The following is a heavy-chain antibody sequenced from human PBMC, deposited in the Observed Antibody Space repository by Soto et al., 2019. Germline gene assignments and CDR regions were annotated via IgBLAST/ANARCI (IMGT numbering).Heavy chain of an antibody. J-gene: IGHJ3*02. CDR2: ISYDESNK. V-gene: IGHV3-30*18. CDR3: AKDLGHGGRGAFEI. CDR1: GFTFSSYG. Sequence: QVQLVESGGGVVQPGRSLRLSCAASGFTFSSYGMHWVRQAPGKGLEWVALISYDESNKYYADSVKGRFTISRDNSKNTLYLQMNSLRTEDTAVYYCAKDLGHGGRGAFEIWGQGTMVTVSS. D-gene: IGHD7-27*01.